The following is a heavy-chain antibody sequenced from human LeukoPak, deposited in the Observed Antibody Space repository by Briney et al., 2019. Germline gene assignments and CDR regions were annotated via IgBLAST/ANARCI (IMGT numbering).Heavy chain of an antibody. V-gene: IGHV3-23*01. D-gene: IGHD3-10*01. CDR3: AKSPGWFVPPNWFDP. CDR2: IIGSGGST. Sequence: PGGSLRLSCAASGFTFSSYAMSWVRQAPEKGLEWVSAIIGSGGSTYYADSVKGWLTISRGHSKNTPYLQMNSLSAEDTAVYYCAKSPGWFVPPNWFDPWGQGTLVTVSS. J-gene: IGHJ5*02. CDR1: GFTFSSYA.